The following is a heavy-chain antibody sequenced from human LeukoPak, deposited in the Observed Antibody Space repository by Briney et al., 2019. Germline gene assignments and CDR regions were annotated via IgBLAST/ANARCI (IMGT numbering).Heavy chain of an antibody. CDR1: GGSISSDSFY. J-gene: IGHJ4*02. CDR3: ARDFRDGYNLPEYYFDN. V-gene: IGHV4-39*07. D-gene: IGHD5-24*01. CDR2: IYYSGCT. Sequence: SETLSLTCVVSGGSISSDSFYWGWIRQPPGKGLEWIGSIYYSGCTYYNPSLKSRVTISVDTSKNQLSLKLRSVTAADTAIYYRARDFRDGYNLPEYYFDNWGQGTLVTVSS.